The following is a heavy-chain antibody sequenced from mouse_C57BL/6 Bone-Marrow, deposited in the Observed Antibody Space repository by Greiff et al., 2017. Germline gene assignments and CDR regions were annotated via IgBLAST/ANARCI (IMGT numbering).Heavy chain of an antibody. Sequence: QVQLKESGAELVRPGASVKLSCKASGYTFTDYYINWVKQRPGQGLEWIARIYPGSGNTYYNEKFKGKATLTAEKSSSTAYMQLSSLTSEDSAVYFCARGDYYGNYWFAYWGQGTLVTVSA. CDR3: ARGDYYGNYWFAY. D-gene: IGHD2-1*01. CDR2: IYPGSGNT. V-gene: IGHV1-76*01. CDR1: GYTFTDYY. J-gene: IGHJ3*01.